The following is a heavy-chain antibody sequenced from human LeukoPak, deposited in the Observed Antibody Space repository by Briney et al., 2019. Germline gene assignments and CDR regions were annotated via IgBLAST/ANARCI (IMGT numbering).Heavy chain of an antibody. CDR2: ISSSSSTI. Sequence: TGGSLRLSCAASGFTFSNYNMNWVRQAPGKGLEWVSYISSSSSTIYYADSVKGRFTISRDNAKNSLYLQMNSLRDDDTAVYYCAPLAHIVVVPATRVSGYWGQGTLVTVSS. D-gene: IGHD2-21*02. V-gene: IGHV3-48*02. J-gene: IGHJ4*02. CDR3: APLAHIVVVPATRVSGY. CDR1: GFTFSNYN.